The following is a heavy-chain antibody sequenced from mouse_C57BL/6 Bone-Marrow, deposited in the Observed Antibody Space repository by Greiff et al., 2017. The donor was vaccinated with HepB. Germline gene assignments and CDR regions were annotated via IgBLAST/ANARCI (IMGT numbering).Heavy chain of an antibody. CDR2: IYPGGGYT. CDR1: GYTFTNYW. D-gene: IGHD2-3*01. CDR3: AFYDGYYGY. V-gene: IGHV1-63*01. Sequence: QVQLQQSGAELVRPGTSVKMSCKASGYTFTNYWIGWAKQRPGHGLEWIGEIYPGGGYTNYNEKFNGKATLTADKSSSTAYMQFSSLTSEDSAIYYCAFYDGYYGYWGQGTTLTVSS. J-gene: IGHJ2*01.